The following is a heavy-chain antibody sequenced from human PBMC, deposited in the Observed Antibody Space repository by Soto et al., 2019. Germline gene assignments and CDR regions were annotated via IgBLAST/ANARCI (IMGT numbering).Heavy chain of an antibody. V-gene: IGHV3-23*01. CDR2: ISGSGGST. CDR1: GFTFSSYA. D-gene: IGHD3-10*01. J-gene: IGHJ4*02. Sequence: EVQLLESGGGLVQPGGSLRLSCAASGFTFSSYAMSWVRQAPGKGLEWVSAISGSGGSTYYADSVKGRFTISRDNSKNTLYLQMSRLRAEDTAVYYCAKDTRWFGELEVGYWGQGTLVTVSS. CDR3: AKDTRWFGELEVGY.